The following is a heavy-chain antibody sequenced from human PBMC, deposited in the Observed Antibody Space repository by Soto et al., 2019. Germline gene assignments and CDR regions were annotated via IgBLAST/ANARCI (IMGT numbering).Heavy chain of an antibody. CDR2: ISAYNGNT. D-gene: IGHD3-10*01. Sequence: QVQLVQSGAEVKKPGASVKVSCKASGYTFTSYGISWVRQAPGQGLEWMGWISAYNGNTNYAQKLQGRVTMTTDTPTSTADMELRGLRSDDTAVYYCAMPRFGELSRALFDFWGQGTLVTVSS. CDR3: AMPRFGELSRALFDF. V-gene: IGHV1-18*01. CDR1: GYTFTSYG. J-gene: IGHJ4*02.